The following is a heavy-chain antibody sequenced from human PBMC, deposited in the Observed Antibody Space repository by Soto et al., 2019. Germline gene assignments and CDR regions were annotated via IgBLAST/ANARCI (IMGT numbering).Heavy chain of an antibody. CDR2: INPGGSEK. D-gene: IGHD3-16*01. J-gene: IGHJ6*02. V-gene: IGHV3-7*01. CDR3: ASLGRHG. CDR1: GFSFSDSW. Sequence: GGSLRLSCVASGFSFSDSWMDWVRQAPGKGPEWVANINPGGSEKSYVDSVKGRFTISRDNAKNSLFLQMNNLRAEDTGVYYCASLGRHGWGQGTTVTVSS.